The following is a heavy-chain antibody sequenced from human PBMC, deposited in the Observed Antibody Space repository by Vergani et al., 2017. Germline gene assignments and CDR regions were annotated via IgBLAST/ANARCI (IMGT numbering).Heavy chain of an antibody. D-gene: IGHD6-19*01. CDR1: GGTFSSYA. CDR2: IIPIFGTA. J-gene: IGHJ6*02. CDR3: ARAGLRVAGKDYYYCMDV. Sequence: QVQLVQSGAEVKKPGSSVKVSCKASGGTFSSYAISLVRQAPGQGLEWMGGIIPIFGTANYAQKFQGRVTITADESTSTAYMELSSLRSEDTAVYYCARAGLRVAGKDYYYCMDVWGQGTTVTVSS. V-gene: IGHV1-69*01.